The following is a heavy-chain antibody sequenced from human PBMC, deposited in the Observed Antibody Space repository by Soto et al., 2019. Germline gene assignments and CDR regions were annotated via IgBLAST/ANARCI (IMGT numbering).Heavy chain of an antibody. Sequence: QVQLVQSGAEVKKPGSSVKVSCKASADTFTSFTINWVREAPGQGLEWVGKFNPILNIGDYAQKFQGRLSITAEKSTSTPFMELSSLKSEETAGDYCARDSRRLLLRGPPVDFWGQGSLVAVSS. V-gene: IGHV1-69*08. D-gene: IGHD2-21*02. CDR3: ARDSRRLLLRGPPVDF. CDR1: ADTFTSFT. J-gene: IGHJ4*02. CDR2: FNPILNIG.